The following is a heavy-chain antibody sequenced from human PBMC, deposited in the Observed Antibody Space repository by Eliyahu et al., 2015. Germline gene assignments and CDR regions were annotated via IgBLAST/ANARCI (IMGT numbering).Heavy chain of an antibody. J-gene: IGHJ6*02. D-gene: IGHD3/OR15-3a*01. CDR3: ARAGRARTSYYSGVDV. Sequence: QFQLQESGPGLVKPSGTLSLTCAVSGGSIXSNNWWTWVRQAPGKGLEWIGELYHGWAPHHPPSLKSRVTISIDKSKNQFSLTVTSVTAADTAVYYCARAGRARTSYYSGVDVWGQGTRVTVSS. V-gene: IGHV4-4*02. CDR2: LYHGWAP. CDR1: GGSIXSNNW.